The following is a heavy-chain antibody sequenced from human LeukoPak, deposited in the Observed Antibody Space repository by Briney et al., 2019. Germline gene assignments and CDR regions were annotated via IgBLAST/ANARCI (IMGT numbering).Heavy chain of an antibody. V-gene: IGHV3-33*01. Sequence: GGSLRLSCAASGSTFSDYGIHWVRQAPGKGLEWVAVIWSDGSNKYYADSVKGRFTISRDNSKKTLYLQMNSLRDEDTALYYCAIMHGYYDGSGYWVQWGQGTLVTVSS. CDR1: GSTFSDYG. J-gene: IGHJ1*01. D-gene: IGHD3-22*01. CDR3: AIMHGYYDGSGYWVQ. CDR2: IWSDGSNK.